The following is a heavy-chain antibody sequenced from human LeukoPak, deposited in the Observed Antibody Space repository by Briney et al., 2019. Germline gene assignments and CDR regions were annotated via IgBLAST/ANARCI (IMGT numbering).Heavy chain of an antibody. V-gene: IGHV3-23*01. CDR3: ARKAQYNGHYPLDY. CDR2: TSDRGDYT. J-gene: IGHJ4*02. Sequence: GGSLRLSCAASGFTFTSYSMSWVRQAPGKGLEWVSGTSDRGDYTYYADSVKGRFTISRDSSKNTLFLQMDSLRAEDTALYFCARKAQYNGHYPLDYWGQGTLVTVSS. D-gene: IGHD1-7*01. CDR1: GFTFTSYS.